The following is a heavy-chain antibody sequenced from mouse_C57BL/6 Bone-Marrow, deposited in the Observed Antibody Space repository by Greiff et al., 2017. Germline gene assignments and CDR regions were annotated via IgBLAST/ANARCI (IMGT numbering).Heavy chain of an antibody. V-gene: IGHV1-80*01. Sequence: QVQLQQSGAELVKPGASVKISCKASGYAFSSYWMNWVKQRPGKGLEWIGQIYPGDGDTNYNGKFKGKATLTADKSSSTASMQLSSLTSEDSAVYFCARSGLGYDDPSWYFDVWGTGTTVTVSS. CDR2: IYPGDGDT. D-gene: IGHD2-14*01. J-gene: IGHJ1*03. CDR1: GYAFSSYW. CDR3: ARSGLGYDDPSWYFDV.